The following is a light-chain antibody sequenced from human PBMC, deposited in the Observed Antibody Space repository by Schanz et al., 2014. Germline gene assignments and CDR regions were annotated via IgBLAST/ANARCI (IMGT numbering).Light chain of an antibody. CDR3: QSYDSSLSGGV. Sequence: QSALTQPRSVSGSPGQSVTISCTGTSTDVGGYNYVSWYQQRPGKAPKLIIYDDNKRPSGVPDRFSGSKSGASASLAITGLQAEDEADYYCQSYDSSLSGGVFGGGTKLTVL. V-gene: IGLV2-11*01. CDR2: DDN. CDR1: STDVGGYNY. J-gene: IGLJ2*01.